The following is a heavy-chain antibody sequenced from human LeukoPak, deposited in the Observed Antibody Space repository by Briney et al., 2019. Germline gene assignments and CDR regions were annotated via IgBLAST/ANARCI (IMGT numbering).Heavy chain of an antibody. CDR3: AKDAAVEQLAPYYFDY. CDR2: ISYDGSSK. J-gene: IGHJ4*02. CDR1: GFTFSSYA. D-gene: IGHD6-13*01. V-gene: IGHV3-30*04. Sequence: PGGSLRLSCAASGFTFSSYAMHWVRQAPGKGLEWVAVISYDGSSKYYADSVKGRFTISRDNSKNTLYLQMNSLRAEDTAVYYCAKDAAVEQLAPYYFDYWGQGTLVTVSS.